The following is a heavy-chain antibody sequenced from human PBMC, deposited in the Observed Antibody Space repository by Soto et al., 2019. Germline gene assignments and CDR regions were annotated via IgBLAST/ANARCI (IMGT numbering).Heavy chain of an antibody. J-gene: IGHJ4*02. CDR2: IKQDGSKI. D-gene: IGHD1-26*01. V-gene: IGHV3-7*01. Sequence: EVQLVESGGGLVQPGGSLRLSCAASGFTFSNYWMAWVREAPGKGLEWVANIKQDGSKIHYVDSVKGRFTISRDNAKNSLYLQMNSRRADDTAVYYCVREWALWGQGSLVTVSS. CDR3: VREWAL. CDR1: GFTFSNYW.